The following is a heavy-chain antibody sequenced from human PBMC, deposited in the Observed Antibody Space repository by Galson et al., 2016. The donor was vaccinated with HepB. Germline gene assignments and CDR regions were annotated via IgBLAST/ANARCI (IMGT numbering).Heavy chain of an antibody. Sequence: PALVKPTQTLTLTCTFSGFSLSTSLVGVGWIRQPPGEVLEWLALIFWSDDKRYSPSLRNRLTITRDTSKDQMVLTMTNMDPVDTATYYCARSSGFFGYHFDYWGQGTLFTVSS. D-gene: IGHD3-22*01. V-gene: IGHV2-5*01. CDR3: ARSSGFFGYHFDY. CDR2: IFWSDDK. J-gene: IGHJ4*02. CDR1: GFSLSTSLVG.